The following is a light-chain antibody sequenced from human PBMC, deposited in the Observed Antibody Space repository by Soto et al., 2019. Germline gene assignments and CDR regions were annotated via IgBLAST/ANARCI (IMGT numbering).Light chain of an antibody. CDR1: QSVSSSY. CDR2: GAS. Sequence: EIVLTQSPGTLSLSPGERATLSCRASQSVSSSYLAWYQQKPGQAPRLLIYGASSRATGIPDRFSGSGSWTDFTVTISRLEPEDVAVYYCQQYGSAPLYTFGQGTKREIK. CDR3: QQYGSAPLYT. V-gene: IGKV3-20*01. J-gene: IGKJ2*01.